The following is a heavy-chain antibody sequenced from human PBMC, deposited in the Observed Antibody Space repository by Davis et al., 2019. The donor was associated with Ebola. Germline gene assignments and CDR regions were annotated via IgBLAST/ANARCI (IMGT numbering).Heavy chain of an antibody. CDR1: GFTFSTYA. J-gene: IGHJ4*02. CDR3: ARGPSTGNSFSY. CDR2: ISSGGGAP. V-gene: IGHV3-23*01. D-gene: IGHD6-13*01. Sequence: GGSLRLSCAASGFTFSTYAMGWVRQAPGKGLEWVSDISSGGGAPYYVGSVKGRFTISRDNSKNTLYLQMNSLRAEDTAVYYCARGPSTGNSFSYWGQGTLVTVSS.